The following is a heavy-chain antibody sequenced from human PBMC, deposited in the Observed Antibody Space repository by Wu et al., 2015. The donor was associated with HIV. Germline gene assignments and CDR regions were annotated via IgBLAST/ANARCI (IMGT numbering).Heavy chain of an antibody. CDR1: GGTFSSYA. CDR2: IIPIFGTA. V-gene: IGHV1-69*05. D-gene: IGHD3-10*01. Sequence: QVQLVQSGAEVKKPGSSVKVSCKASGGTFSSYAISWVRQAPGQGLEWMGGIIPIFGTANYAQKFQGRVTITTDESTSTAYMELSSLRSEDTAVYYCARGLRVRDRVRGVTPLGYYYYYGMDVVGPRGPRSPSP. J-gene: IGHJ6*02. CDR3: ARGLRVRDRVRGVTPLGYYYYYGMDV.